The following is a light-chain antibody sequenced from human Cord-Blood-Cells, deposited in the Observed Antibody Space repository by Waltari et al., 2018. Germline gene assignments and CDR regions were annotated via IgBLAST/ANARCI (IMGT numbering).Light chain of an antibody. CDR2: DVS. Sequence: QSALTQPRSVSGSPGQSVTISCTGTSSDVGGYNYVSWNQQHPGKAPKPRSYDVSKRPAGVPDRCAGSKSGNTASLTSSGLQAEDEADYYCCSYAGSYTFYVFGTGTKVTVL. V-gene: IGLV2-11*01. CDR1: SSDVGGYNY. CDR3: CSYAGSYTFYV. J-gene: IGLJ1*01.